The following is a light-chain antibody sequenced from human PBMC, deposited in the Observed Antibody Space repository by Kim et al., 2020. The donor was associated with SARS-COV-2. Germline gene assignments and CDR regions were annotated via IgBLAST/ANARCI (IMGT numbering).Light chain of an antibody. CDR3: QQYDSSPYT. CDR2: GAS. Sequence: LFPGERATRSCRASQSVSYSHLAWYQQKPGQAPRLLIYGASSRVTGIPDRISGSGSGTDFTLTISRLEPEDFAVYYCQQYDSSPYTFGQGTKLEI. J-gene: IGKJ2*01. V-gene: IGKV3-20*01. CDR1: QSVSYSH.